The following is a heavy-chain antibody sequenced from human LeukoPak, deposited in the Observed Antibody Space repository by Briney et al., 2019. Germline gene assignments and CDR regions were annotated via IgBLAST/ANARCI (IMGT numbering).Heavy chain of an antibody. V-gene: IGHV3-23*01. CDR1: EFTFGSYA. D-gene: IGHD2-2*01. CDR3: AKDRRACSSSSCYYRFDY. CDR2: ISDSGGST. Sequence: GGSLRLSXAASEFTFGSYAMSWVRQAPGKGLEWLSAISDSGGSTYYADSVKGRFTVSRDNSKNTMYLQMNSLRAEDTAVYYCAKDRRACSSSSCYYRFDYWGQGTLVTVSS. J-gene: IGHJ4*02.